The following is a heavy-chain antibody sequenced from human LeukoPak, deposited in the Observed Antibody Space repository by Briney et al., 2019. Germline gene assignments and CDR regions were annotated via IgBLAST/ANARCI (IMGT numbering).Heavy chain of an antibody. D-gene: IGHD1-26*01. V-gene: IGHV3-7*01. CDR1: GFTFSSYW. CDR2: IKQDGSEK. J-gene: IGHJ3*02. CDR3: SRVDPAGAADAFDI. Sequence: GGSLRLSCAAPGFTFSSYWMSWGRQAPGKGLEWVANIKQDGSEKYYVDSVKGRFTISRDNAKNSLYLQMNSLRAEDTAVYYCSRVDPAGAADAFDIWGQGTMVTVSS.